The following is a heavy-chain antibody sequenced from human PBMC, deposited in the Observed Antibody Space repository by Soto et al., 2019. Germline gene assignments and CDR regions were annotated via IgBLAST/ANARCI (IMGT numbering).Heavy chain of an antibody. J-gene: IGHJ5*02. CDR3: ARVGYCISTSCPRTNWFDP. CDR1: GGTFSSYA. CDR2: IIPIFGTA. D-gene: IGHD2-2*01. V-gene: IGHV1-69*13. Sequence: ASVKVSCKASGGTFSSYAISWGRQAPGQRLDWMGGIIPIFGTANYAQKFQGRVTITADESTSTAYMELSSLRSEDTAVYYCARVGYCISTSCPRTNWFDPWGQGTLVTVSS.